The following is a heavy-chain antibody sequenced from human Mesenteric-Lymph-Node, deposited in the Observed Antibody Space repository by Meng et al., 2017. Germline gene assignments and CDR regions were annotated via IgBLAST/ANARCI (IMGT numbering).Heavy chain of an antibody. CDR3: ARGRCSSTSCYSGADAFDI. J-gene: IGHJ3*02. D-gene: IGHD2-2*01. Sequence: KVSCKGSGYSFTSYWIGWVCQMPGKGLEWMGIIYPGDSDTRYSPSFQGQVTISADKSISTAYLQWSSLKASDTAMYYCARGRCSSTSCYSGADAFDIWGQGTMVTVSS. CDR1: GYSFTSYW. V-gene: IGHV5-51*01. CDR2: IYPGDSDT.